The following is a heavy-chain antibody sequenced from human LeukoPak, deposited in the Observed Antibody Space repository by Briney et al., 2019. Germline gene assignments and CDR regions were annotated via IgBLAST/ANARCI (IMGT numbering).Heavy chain of an antibody. CDR3: AKDFGRRYCSGGSCQDDY. D-gene: IGHD2-15*01. CDR2: ISGSGGST. J-gene: IGHJ4*02. Sequence: GASLRLSCAASGFTFSSYAMSWVRQAPGKGLEWVSAISGSGGSTYYADSVKGRFTISRDNSKNTLYLQMNSLRAEDTAVYYCAKDFGRRYCSGGSCQDDYWGQRTLVTVSS. V-gene: IGHV3-23*01. CDR1: GFTFSSYA.